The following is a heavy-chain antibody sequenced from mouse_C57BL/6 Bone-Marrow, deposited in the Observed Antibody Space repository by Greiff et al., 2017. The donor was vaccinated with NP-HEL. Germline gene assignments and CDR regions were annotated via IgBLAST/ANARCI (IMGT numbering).Heavy chain of an antibody. CDR3: ARRGSSQYYYAMDY. Sequence: VQLQQSGAELVRPGTSVKMSCKASGYTFTNYWIGWAKQRPGHGLEWIGDIYPGGGYTNYHEKFKGKATLTADKSSSTAYMQFSSLTSEDSAIYDCARRGSSQYYYAMDYWGQGTSVTVSS. V-gene: IGHV1-63*01. CDR1: GYTFTNYW. D-gene: IGHD1-1*01. CDR2: IYPGGGYT. J-gene: IGHJ4*01.